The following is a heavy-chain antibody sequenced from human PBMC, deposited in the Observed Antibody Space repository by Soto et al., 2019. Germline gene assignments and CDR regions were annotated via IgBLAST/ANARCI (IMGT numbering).Heavy chain of an antibody. V-gene: IGHV3-30*03. CDR3: ARALCGSYREGDY. J-gene: IGHJ4*02. Sequence: QVQLVESGGGVVQPGRSLRLSCAASGFTFSSYGMHWVRQAPGKGLEWVAVISYDGRNKYYADSVKGRFSISRDISKTSLYLQMNGLRPEDTAVYYGARALCGSYREGDYWGQGTL. CDR1: GFTFSSYG. D-gene: IGHD1-26*01. CDR2: ISYDGRNK.